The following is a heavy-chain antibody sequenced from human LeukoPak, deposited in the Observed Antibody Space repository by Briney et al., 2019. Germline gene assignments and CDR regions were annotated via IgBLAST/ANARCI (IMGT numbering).Heavy chain of an antibody. J-gene: IGHJ6*02. V-gene: IGHV3-33*01. CDR1: GFTLSSYG. D-gene: IGHD6-13*01. CDR2: IWYDGSNK. Sequence: GGSLRLSCAASGFTLSSYGMHWVRQAPGKGLEWVAVIWYDGSNKYYADSVKGRFTISRDNSKNTLYLQMNSLRAEDTAVYYCARIATPQRVYGMDVWGQGTTVTVSS. CDR3: ARIATPQRVYGMDV.